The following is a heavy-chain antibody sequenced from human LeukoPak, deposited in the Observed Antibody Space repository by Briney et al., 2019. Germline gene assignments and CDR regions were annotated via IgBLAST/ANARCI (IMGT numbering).Heavy chain of an antibody. V-gene: IGHV4-59*12. Sequence: SETLSLTCTVSGGSISTYYWSWIRQPPGKGLEWIGYIYYRGSANYNPSLKSRVTTSVDTSNNHFSLKLSSVTAADTAVYYCARADIVVVVAATGAAFDIWGQGTMVTVSS. D-gene: IGHD2-15*01. CDR3: ARADIVVVVAATGAAFDI. CDR1: GGSISTYY. J-gene: IGHJ3*02. CDR2: IYYRGSA.